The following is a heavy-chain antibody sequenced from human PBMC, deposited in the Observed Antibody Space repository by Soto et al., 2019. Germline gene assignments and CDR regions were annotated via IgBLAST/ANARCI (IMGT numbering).Heavy chain of an antibody. CDR1: GYMFTTYG. V-gene: IGHV1-18*04. J-gene: IGHJ4*02. CDR3: ARTGGGMAARPLEY. Sequence: QVQLVQSGGEVKKPGASVEVSCRTSGYMFTTYGMSLVRQAPGQGLEWMAWISAYNGNKKYAQKSQGRVTMTTDTSTSTVSMELRNLPSDDTGTYFCARTGGGMAARPLEYWGQGTLVTVSS. CDR2: ISAYNGNK. D-gene: IGHD6-6*01.